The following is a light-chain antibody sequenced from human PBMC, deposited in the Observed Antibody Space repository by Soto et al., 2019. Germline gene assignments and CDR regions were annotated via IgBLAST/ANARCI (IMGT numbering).Light chain of an antibody. Sequence: QSALTQPASVSGSPGQSITISCTGTSSDVGFYNYVCWYQQHPGKAPKLMIHEVSNRPSGVSNRFSGSKSGNTASLTISGLQAEDEADYYCSSYTSSGTWVFGGGTKLTVL. J-gene: IGLJ3*02. CDR1: SSDVGFYNY. V-gene: IGLV2-14*01. CDR3: SSYTSSGTWV. CDR2: EVS.